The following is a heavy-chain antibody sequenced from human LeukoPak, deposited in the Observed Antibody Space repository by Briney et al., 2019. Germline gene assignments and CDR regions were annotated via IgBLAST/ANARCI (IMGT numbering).Heavy chain of an antibody. CDR2: ISHSGNDI. CDR3: AGDGTGVLPGDAFDI. D-gene: IGHD3-10*01. CDR1: GFTFSSYS. Sequence: GGSLRLSCAASGFTFSSYSMNWVRQAPGKGLEWVSYISHSGNDIYYGESVRGRFTISRDNAKNSLYLQMHTLSAEDTAVYYCAGDGTGVLPGDAFDIWSQGTMVTVSS. J-gene: IGHJ3*02. V-gene: IGHV3-21*05.